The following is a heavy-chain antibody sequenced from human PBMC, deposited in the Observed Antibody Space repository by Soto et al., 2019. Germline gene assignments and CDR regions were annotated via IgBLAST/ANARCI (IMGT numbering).Heavy chain of an antibody. V-gene: IGHV5-51*01. CDR2: IYAENSDT. D-gene: IGHD2-15*01. J-gene: IGHJ3*02. Sequence: PGESLKISCKGSGYSFANYWIGWVRQMPRKGLEYMGIIYAENSDTRYIPSLQGQVTISVDKSTSTAHLQWSSLKASDTAMYYCARARLYCSGGTCYSTTAFDIWGQGTMVTVSS. CDR3: ARARLYCSGGTCYSTTAFDI. CDR1: GYSFANYW.